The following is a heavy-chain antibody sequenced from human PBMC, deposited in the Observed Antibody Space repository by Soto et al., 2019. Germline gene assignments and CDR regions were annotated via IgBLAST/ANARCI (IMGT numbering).Heavy chain of an antibody. J-gene: IGHJ5*02. CDR3: ARRFSNNWSHDX. D-gene: IGHD6-13*01. V-gene: IGHV3-53*01. CDR1: GFTVSSIY. CDR2: IYSGGST. Sequence: GGSLRLSFAASGFTVSSIYMSWVRQAPGKGLEWVSVIYSGGSTYYAASVKGILTISRDNSKNTLYLQMNSLRAEDTAVYYCARRFSNNWSHDXWGQGTLVTVSX.